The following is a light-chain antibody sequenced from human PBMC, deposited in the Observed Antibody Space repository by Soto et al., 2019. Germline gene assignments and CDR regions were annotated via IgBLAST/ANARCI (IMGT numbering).Light chain of an antibody. CDR2: GAS. CDR3: QQYTGPPTT. V-gene: IGKV3-20*01. J-gene: IGKJ5*01. CDR1: QTVSSNY. Sequence: EIILTQSPDTLSLSPGERATLSCRASQTVSSNYSAWCQQRPGQAPRLLIYGASTRAAGIPDRFSGSGSGTDFTLTITRLVPEDSAVYFCQQYTGPPTTFGQGTRLEIK.